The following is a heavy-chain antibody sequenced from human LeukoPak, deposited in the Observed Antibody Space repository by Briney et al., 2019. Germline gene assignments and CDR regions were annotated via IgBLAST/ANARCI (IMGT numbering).Heavy chain of an antibody. CDR3: ARYSSLASPFDY. CDR1: GGSISSYY. Sequence: SETLSLTCTVSGGSISSYYWSWIRQPPGKGLEWIGYVYSSGIASYNPSLKSRVTISVDTSKNQFSLKLSSVTAADTAVYYCARYSSLASPFDYWGQGTLVTVSS. J-gene: IGHJ4*02. D-gene: IGHD2-15*01. V-gene: IGHV4-59*01. CDR2: VYSSGIA.